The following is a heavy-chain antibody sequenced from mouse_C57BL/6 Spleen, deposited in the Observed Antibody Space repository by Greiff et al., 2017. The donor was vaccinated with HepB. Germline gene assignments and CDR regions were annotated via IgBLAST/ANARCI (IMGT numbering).Heavy chain of an antibody. D-gene: IGHD1-1*01. CDR3: ARFGYYGSSYDAMDY. Sequence: VQLQQSGPELVKPGASVKISCKASGYTFTDYYMNWVKQSHGKSLEWIGDINPNNGGTSYNQKFKGKATLTVDKSSSTAYMELRSLTSEDSAVYYCARFGYYGSSYDAMDYWGQGTSVTVSS. V-gene: IGHV1-26*01. CDR2: INPNNGGT. CDR1: GYTFTDYY. J-gene: IGHJ4*01.